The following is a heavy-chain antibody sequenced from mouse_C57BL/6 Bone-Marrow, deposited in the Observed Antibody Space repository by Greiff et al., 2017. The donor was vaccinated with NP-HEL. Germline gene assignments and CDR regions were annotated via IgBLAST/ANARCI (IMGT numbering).Heavy chain of an antibody. J-gene: IGHJ1*03. Sequence: EVKLVESGPELVKPGASVKIPCKASGYTFTDYNMDWVKQSHGKSLEWIGDINPNNGGTIYNQKFKGKATLTVDKSSSTAYMELRSLTSEDTAVYYCASLIYYYGSSRYFDVWGTGTTVTVSS. D-gene: IGHD1-1*01. V-gene: IGHV1-18*01. CDR2: INPNNGGT. CDR1: GYTFTDYN. CDR3: ASLIYYYGSSRYFDV.